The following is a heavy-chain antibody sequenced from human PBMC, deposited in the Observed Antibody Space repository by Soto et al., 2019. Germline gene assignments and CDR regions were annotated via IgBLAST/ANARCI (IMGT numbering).Heavy chain of an antibody. CDR3: VWAVGRSYYCNGMEV. J-gene: IGHJ6*04. CDR1: GPTFTSYA. Sequence: PVKVSCKASGPTFTSYAVSWVRQAPGQALEWMGGIIPIFGTANYAQKFQGRVTITADESTSTAYMELSSLRSEDTAVYYCVWAVGRSYYCNGMEVWGRGTRVTVSS. D-gene: IGHD1-26*01. V-gene: IGHV1-69*13. CDR2: IIPIFGTA.